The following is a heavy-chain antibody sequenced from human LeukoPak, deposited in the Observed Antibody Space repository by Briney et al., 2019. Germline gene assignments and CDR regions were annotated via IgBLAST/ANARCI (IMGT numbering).Heavy chain of an antibody. D-gene: IGHD6-19*01. CDR2: INHSGST. CDR1: GGSFSGYY. J-gene: IGHJ4*02. V-gene: IGHV4-34*01. Sequence: SETLSLTCAVYGGSFSGYYWSWIRQPPGKGLEWIGEINHSGSTNYNPSLKSRVTISVDTSKNQFSLKLSSVTAADTAVYYCARGSSSGWYWGGPFDYWGQGTLVTVSS. CDR3: ARGSSSGWYWGGPFDY.